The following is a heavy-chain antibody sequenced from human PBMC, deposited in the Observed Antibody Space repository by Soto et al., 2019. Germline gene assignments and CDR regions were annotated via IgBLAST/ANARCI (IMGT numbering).Heavy chain of an antibody. CDR2: ISGSGGST. D-gene: IGHD3-10*02. V-gene: IGHV3-23*01. Sequence: EVQLLESGGGLVQPGGSLRLSCAASGFTLSSYAMSWVRQAPGKGLEWVSAISGSGGSTYYADSVKGRFTISRDNSKNTLYLQMKSLRAEVTALYYCAKKLYDYYVRRGGDDYWGQGTLVTVSS. J-gene: IGHJ4*02. CDR1: GFTLSSYA. CDR3: AKKLYDYYVRRGGDDY.